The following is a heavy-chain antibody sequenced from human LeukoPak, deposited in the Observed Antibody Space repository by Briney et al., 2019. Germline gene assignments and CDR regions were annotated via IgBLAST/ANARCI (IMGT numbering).Heavy chain of an antibody. V-gene: IGHV4-59*01. CDR3: ARVSHDTIFGVVYDY. D-gene: IGHD3-3*01. CDR2: IYYSGST. J-gene: IGHJ4*02. CDR1: GGSIGSYY. Sequence: SETLSLTCTVSGGSIGSYYWSWIRQPPGKGLEWIGYIYYSGSTNYNPSLKSRVTISVDTSKNQFSLKLSSVTAADTAVYYCARVSHDTIFGVVYDYWGQGTLVTVSS.